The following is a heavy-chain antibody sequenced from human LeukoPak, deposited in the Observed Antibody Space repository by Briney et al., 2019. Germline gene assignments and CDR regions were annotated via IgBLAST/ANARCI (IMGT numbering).Heavy chain of an antibody. V-gene: IGHV3-48*01. CDR1: GFTFSTYS. CDR3: ARDYSYAFDI. Sequence: GGSLRLSCAASGFTFSTYSMNWVRQAPGKGLEWVSYSSVRRSTIYYADSVKGRFTISSDNAKNSLYLQMNSLRAEDTAVYYCARDYSYAFDIWGQGTMDCVSS. D-gene: IGHD2-15*01. J-gene: IGHJ3*02. CDR2: SSVRRSTI.